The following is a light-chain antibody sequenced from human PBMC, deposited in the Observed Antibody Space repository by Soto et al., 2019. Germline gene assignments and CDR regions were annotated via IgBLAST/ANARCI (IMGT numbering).Light chain of an antibody. V-gene: IGLV2-14*03. J-gene: IGLJ1*01. Sequence: QSVLTQPASVSGAPGQSITISCTGTSSGVGGYNYVSWYQHHPGKAPKLLIYDVSNRPSGVSNRFSGSKSDNTASLTISGLQPEDEADYYCSSYTTSNTRQIVFGTGTKVTV. CDR1: SSGVGGYNY. CDR2: DVS. CDR3: SSYTTSNTRQIV.